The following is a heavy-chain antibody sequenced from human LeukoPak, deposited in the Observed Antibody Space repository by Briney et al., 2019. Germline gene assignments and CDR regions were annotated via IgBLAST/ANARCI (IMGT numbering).Heavy chain of an antibody. CDR1: GGSISSYY. V-gene: IGHV4-4*07. D-gene: IGHD4-23*01. CDR3: ARDRGELHDY. CDR2: ISSSGSS. Sequence: PSETLSLTCTVSGGSISSYYWSWVRQPAGKGLEWIGRISSSGSSNYNPSLKSRVTMSVDTSKNQLSLKLSSVTAADTAVYYCARDRGELHDYWGQGTLVTVSS. J-gene: IGHJ4*02.